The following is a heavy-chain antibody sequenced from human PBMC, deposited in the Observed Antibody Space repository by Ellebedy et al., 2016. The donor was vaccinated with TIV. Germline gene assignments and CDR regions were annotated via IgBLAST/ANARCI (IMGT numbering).Heavy chain of an antibody. V-gene: IGHV3-23*01. CDR1: GFTFSSYA. Sequence: GESLKISCAASGFTFSSYAMCWVRQAPGKGLEWISTISYSGSGTFFADSVKGRFTISRDNSSNTLYLQMNSLRAEDTAIYYCAKESGWRRSGDNDYWGQGTLITVSS. CDR3: AKESGWRRSGDNDY. D-gene: IGHD3-10*01. J-gene: IGHJ4*02. CDR2: ISYSGSGT.